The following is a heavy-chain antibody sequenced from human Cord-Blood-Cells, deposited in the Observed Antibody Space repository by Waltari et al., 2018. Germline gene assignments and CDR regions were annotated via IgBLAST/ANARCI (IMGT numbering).Heavy chain of an antibody. CDR2: INSDGSST. CDR3: ARGYCSGGSCYDY. Sequence: EVQLVESGGGLVQPGGSLRRACAAPGYPFSSYSMPSVREAPGKGLVWVSRINSDGSSTSYADSVKGRFTISRDNAKNTLYLQMNSLRAEDTAVYYCARGYCSGGSCYDYWGQGTPVTVSS. CDR1: GYPFSSYS. V-gene: IGHV3-74*01. D-gene: IGHD2-15*01. J-gene: IGHJ4*02.